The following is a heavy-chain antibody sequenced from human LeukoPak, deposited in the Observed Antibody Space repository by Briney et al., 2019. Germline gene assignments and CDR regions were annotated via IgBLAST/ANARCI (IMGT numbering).Heavy chain of an antibody. CDR3: ARDRFYGMDV. J-gene: IGHJ6*02. Sequence: GGSLRLSCAASGVSFSTHWMHWVRQAPGKGLVWDSRIKSDGGSTTYADSVEGRFTTSRDNAKNTLYLQMNSLRAEDTAVYYCARDRFYGMDVWGQGATVTVSS. CDR1: GVSFSTHW. CDR2: IKSDGGST. V-gene: IGHV3-74*03.